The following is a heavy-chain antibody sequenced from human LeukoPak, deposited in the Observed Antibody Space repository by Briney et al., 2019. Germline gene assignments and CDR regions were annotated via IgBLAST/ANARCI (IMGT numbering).Heavy chain of an antibody. CDR2: INHSGST. Sequence: SETLSLTCAVYGGSFSGYYWSWIRQPPGKGLEWIGEINHSGSTNYNPSLKSRVTISVDTSKNQFSLKLSPVTAADTAVYYCARRATVTTGSVWFDPWGQGTLVTVSS. CDR3: ARRATVTTGSVWFDP. V-gene: IGHV4-34*01. J-gene: IGHJ5*02. D-gene: IGHD4-17*01. CDR1: GGSFSGYY.